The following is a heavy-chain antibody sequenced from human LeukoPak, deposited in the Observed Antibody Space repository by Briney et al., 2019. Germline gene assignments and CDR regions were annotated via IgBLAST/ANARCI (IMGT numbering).Heavy chain of an antibody. CDR2: ISGSGHDI. D-gene: IGHD6-25*01. V-gene: IGHV3-11*01. CDR1: GFTFSDSY. Sequence: GGSLRLSCAASGFTFSDSYMSWIRQAPGEGLEYLSYISGSGHDIMYADSVRGRFTISRDNARNSLYLQMNSLRAEDTAVYYCTRSARPLDSWGQGTLVTVSS. CDR3: TRSARPLDS. J-gene: IGHJ4*02.